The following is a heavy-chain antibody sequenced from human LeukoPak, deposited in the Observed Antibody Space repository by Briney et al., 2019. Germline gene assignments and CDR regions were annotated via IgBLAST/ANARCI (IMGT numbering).Heavy chain of an antibody. CDR3: ARGYYFDY. J-gene: IGHJ4*02. V-gene: IGHV3-30*09. CDR2: ISNDGYNK. Sequence: GGSLRLSCAASGFTFSSFAMHWVRQTPGQGLEWVAVISNDGYNKYYADSVKGRFAISRDNAKNSLYLQMNSLRAEDTAVYYCARGYYFDYWGQGTLVTVSS. CDR1: GFTFSSFA.